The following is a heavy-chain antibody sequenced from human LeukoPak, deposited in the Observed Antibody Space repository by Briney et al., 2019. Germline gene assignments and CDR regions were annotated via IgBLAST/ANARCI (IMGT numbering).Heavy chain of an antibody. CDR2: ISRRSSYI. J-gene: IGHJ4*02. CDR1: GFIFSSYS. Sequence: GGSLRLSCAASGFIFSSYSMKWVRQAPGRGREWVSSISRRSSYIYYADSVKGRFTIYRDNAKYSLYVQMNSLRAEDTAVYNCAREGPVGDYVPAYWGQGPLVSVS. V-gene: IGHV3-21*01. D-gene: IGHD4-17*01. CDR3: AREGPVGDYVPAY.